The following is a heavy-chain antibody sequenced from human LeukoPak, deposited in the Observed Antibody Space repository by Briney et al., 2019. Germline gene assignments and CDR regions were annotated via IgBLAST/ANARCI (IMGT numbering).Heavy chain of an antibody. CDR2: IYYSGST. CDR1: GGSISRYY. V-gene: IGHV4-59*01. Sequence: SETLSLTCTVSGGSISRYYWSWIRQPPGKGLEWIGYIYYSGSTNYNPSLKSRVTISVDTSKNQFSLKLSSVTAADTAVYYCARAGRADGAFDIWGQGTMVTVSS. CDR3: ARAGRADGAFDI. D-gene: IGHD1-26*01. J-gene: IGHJ3*02.